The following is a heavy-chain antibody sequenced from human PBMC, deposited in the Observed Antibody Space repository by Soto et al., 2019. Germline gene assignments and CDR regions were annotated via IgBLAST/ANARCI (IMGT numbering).Heavy chain of an antibody. D-gene: IGHD6-19*01. Sequence: EVQLLESGGGLVQPGGSLRLSCAASGFTFSRHAMTWVRQAPGKGLEWVSVVSGSGSSTDYADSVKGRFTISRDNSKNTLFLQMNSLRAEDTAVYYCAKERSVSGTPCFENWGQGTLVTVSS. CDR1: GFTFSRHA. CDR3: AKERSVSGTPCFEN. V-gene: IGHV3-23*01. CDR2: VSGSGSST. J-gene: IGHJ4*02.